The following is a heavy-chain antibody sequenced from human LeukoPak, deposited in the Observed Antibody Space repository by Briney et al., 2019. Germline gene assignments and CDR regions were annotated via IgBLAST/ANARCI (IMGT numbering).Heavy chain of an antibody. J-gene: IGHJ5*02. CDR3: ASLPGYCSGGSCDNWFDP. Sequence: ASVKVSCKASGYTFTSYGINWVRQAPGQGLEWMGWISGHNGHTNYVQKMQGRVTMTTDTSTNTAYMELRNLRSDDTAVYYCASLPGYCSGGSCDNWFDPWGQGTLVTVSS. CDR2: ISGHNGHT. CDR1: GYTFTSYG. V-gene: IGHV1-18*04. D-gene: IGHD2-15*01.